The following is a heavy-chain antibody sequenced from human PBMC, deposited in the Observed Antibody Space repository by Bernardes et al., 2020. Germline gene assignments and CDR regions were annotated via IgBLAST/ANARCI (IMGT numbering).Heavy chain of an antibody. V-gene: IGHV5-51*01. Sequence: GASLKISCKGSGYDFSKYWIGWVRQMPGKGLEWMGIIYPGDSDTRYSPSFQGQVTISADKSISAAYLQWSSLKASDTAMYYCARRTGWSLDYWGQGTLVTVSS. CDR1: GYDFSKYW. D-gene: IGHD2-21*02. CDR2: IYPGDSDT. J-gene: IGHJ4*02. CDR3: ARRTGWSLDY.